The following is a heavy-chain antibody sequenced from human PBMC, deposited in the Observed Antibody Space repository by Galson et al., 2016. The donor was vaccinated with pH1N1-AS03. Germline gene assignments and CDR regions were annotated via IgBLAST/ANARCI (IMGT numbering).Heavy chain of an antibody. D-gene: IGHD3-9*01. J-gene: IGHJ4*02. CDR2: LTTSTGDP. Sequence: SGYPFTSHRIIWVRQAPGQGLECMGWLTTSTGDPTYAQGFTGRFAFSLDTSVSTAYLQIDSLKADDTAVYYCARGHMSLSGFWDSWGQGTLVTVSS. CDR1: GYPFTSHR. V-gene: IGHV7-4-1*01. CDR3: ARGHMSLSGFWDS.